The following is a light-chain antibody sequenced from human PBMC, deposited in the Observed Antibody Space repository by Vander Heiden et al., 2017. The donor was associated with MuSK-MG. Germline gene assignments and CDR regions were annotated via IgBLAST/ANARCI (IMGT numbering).Light chain of an antibody. CDR1: QGVSSW. J-gene: IGKJ4*01. V-gene: IGKV1-12*01. CDR2: AAS. Sequence: DIQMTQSPSSVSASVGDTVTLTCRASQGVSSWLAWYQQKAGRAPKLLIQAASSLQSGVPSRFSGSGSGSDFTLTITDLQPEDFATYYCQQAHTFPLTFGGGTKVE. CDR3: QQAHTFPLT.